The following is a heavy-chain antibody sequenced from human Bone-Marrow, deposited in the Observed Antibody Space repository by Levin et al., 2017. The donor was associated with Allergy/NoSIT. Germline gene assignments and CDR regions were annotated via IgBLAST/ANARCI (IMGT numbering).Heavy chain of an antibody. CDR3: ARKDWNDGQGVDS. CDR1: GYTFTGYY. CDR2: INPNSGGT. V-gene: IGHV1-2*06. J-gene: IGHJ4*02. Sequence: PRASVKVSCKASGYTFTGYYIHWVRQAPGQGLEWMGRINPNSGGTNYAQEFQGRVTLTRDTSIITAYMELSRLSSNDTAVYYCARKDWNDGQGVDSWGQGTLVTVSS. D-gene: IGHD1-1*01.